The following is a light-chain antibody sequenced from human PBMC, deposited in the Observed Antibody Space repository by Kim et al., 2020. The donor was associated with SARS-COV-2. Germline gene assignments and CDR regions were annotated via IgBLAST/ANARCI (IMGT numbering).Light chain of an antibody. CDR2: RNN. CDR3: AAWDDSLSVV. Sequence: PGQRVPISCSGSSSNLGSNYVSWYQQLPGTAPKLLIYRNNPRPSGVPDRFSGSKSGTSASLAISGLRSEDEADYYCAAWDDSLSVVFGGGTQLTVL. J-gene: IGLJ2*01. V-gene: IGLV1-47*01. CDR1: SSNLGSNY.